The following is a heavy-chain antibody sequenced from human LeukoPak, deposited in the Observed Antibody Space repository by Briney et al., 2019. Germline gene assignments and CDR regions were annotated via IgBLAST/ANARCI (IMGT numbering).Heavy chain of an antibody. V-gene: IGHV3-53*01. CDR1: GFTVTDNY. CDR2: VYPDGRT. CDR3: ARTNPVYGDYDY. Sequence: GGSLRPSFAVSGFTVTDNYMSWVRQAPGKGLQWVSVVYPDGRTYYADSVKGRFTISRDNSRNTLLLQLNSLRADDTAVYYCARTNPVYGDYDYWGQGTLVSVSS. J-gene: IGHJ4*02. D-gene: IGHD4-17*01.